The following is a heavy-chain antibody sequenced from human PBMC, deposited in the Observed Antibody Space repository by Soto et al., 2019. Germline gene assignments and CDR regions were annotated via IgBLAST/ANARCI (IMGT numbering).Heavy chain of an antibody. V-gene: IGHV4-30-2*01. J-gene: IGHJ4*02. CDR1: GVSISSGGYS. CDR2: ISHSGST. CDR3: ASAGGLGAVAADY. D-gene: IGHD6-19*01. Sequence: QLQLQESGSGLVKPSQTLSLTCAVSGVSISSGGYSWSWIRQPPGKGLEWIGYISHSGSTYYNSSLKSRVTISVDRSKHQFHLKLSSVTAADTAVYYCASAGGLGAVAADYWGKGHLVTVSS.